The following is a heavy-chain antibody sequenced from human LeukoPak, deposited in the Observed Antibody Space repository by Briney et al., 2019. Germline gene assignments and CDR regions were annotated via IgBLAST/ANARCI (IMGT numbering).Heavy chain of an antibody. J-gene: IGHJ6*03. CDR2: IYYSGST. CDR3: ARERRGETRYYYMDV. D-gene: IGHD3-10*01. CDR1: GGSISSSSYY. Sequence: SETLSLTCTVSGGSISSSSYYWGWIRQPPGKGLEWIGTIYYSGSTYYNPSLKSRITISVDTSKNQFSLKLSSVTAADTAVYYCARERRGETRYYYMDVWGKGTTVTVSS. V-gene: IGHV4-39*07.